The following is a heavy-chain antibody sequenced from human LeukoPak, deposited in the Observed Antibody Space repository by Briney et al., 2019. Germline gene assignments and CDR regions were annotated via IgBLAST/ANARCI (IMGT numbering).Heavy chain of an antibody. CDR3: ARGPSVLNSSGWYVAY. CDR2: INHSGST. Sequence: SETLSLTCAVYGGSFSGYYWSWIRQPPGKGLEWIGEINHSGSTNYNPSLKSRVTISVDTSKNQFSLKLSSVTAADTAVYYCARGPSVLNSSGWYVAYWGLGTLVTVSS. D-gene: IGHD6-19*01. CDR1: GGSFSGYY. V-gene: IGHV4-34*01. J-gene: IGHJ4*02.